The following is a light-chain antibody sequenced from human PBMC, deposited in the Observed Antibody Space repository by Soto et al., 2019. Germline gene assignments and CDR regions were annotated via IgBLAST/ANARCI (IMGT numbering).Light chain of an antibody. CDR2: EVT. Sequence: QSALTQPPSASGSRGQSVTISCTGTSSDVGGYNFVSWCQQHPGKAPKVILYEVTKRPSGVPDRFSGSKSGNTASLTVSGLQTEDEAHYYCSSYAGSKNRYVFGTGTKVTVL. J-gene: IGLJ1*01. CDR3: SSYAGSKNRYV. V-gene: IGLV2-8*01. CDR1: SSDVGGYNF.